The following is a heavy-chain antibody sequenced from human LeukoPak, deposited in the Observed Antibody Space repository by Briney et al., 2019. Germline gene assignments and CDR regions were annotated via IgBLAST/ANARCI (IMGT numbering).Heavy chain of an antibody. CDR1: GGSFSGYY. D-gene: IGHD6-19*01. CDR2: INHSGST. J-gene: IGHJ4*02. CDR3: ARGDWSSGWYSSFDY. Sequence: PSETLSLTCAVYGGSFSGYYWSWIRQPPGKGLEWIGEINHSGSTNYNPSLKSRVTISVDTSKSQFSLRLSSVTAADTAVYYCARGDWSSGWYSSFDYWGQGTLVTVSS. V-gene: IGHV4-34*01.